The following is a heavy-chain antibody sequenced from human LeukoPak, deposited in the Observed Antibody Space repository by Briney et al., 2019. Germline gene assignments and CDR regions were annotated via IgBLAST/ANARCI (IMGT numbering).Heavy chain of an antibody. CDR3: ARVRCSGGSCYSFYFDY. Sequence: GGSLRLSCAASGFTFSSYAMNWVRQAPGKGLEWVSYISSSSSTIYYADSVKGRFTISRDNAKNSLYLQMNSLRAEDTAVYYCARVRCSGGSCYSFYFDYWGQGTLVTVSS. CDR2: ISSSSSTI. V-gene: IGHV3-48*04. J-gene: IGHJ4*02. CDR1: GFTFSSYA. D-gene: IGHD2-15*01.